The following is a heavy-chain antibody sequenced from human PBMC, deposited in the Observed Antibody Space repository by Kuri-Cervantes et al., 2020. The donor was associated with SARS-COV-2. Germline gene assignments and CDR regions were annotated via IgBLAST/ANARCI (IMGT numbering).Heavy chain of an antibody. J-gene: IGHJ4*02. V-gene: IGHV4-39*01. Sequence: SETLSLTCTVSGGFISSSSYYWGWIRQPPGKGLEWIGSIYYSGSTYYNPSLKSRVTISVDTSKNQFSLKLSSVTAADTAVYYCARALLWFGESPDFWGQGTLVTVSS. D-gene: IGHD3-10*01. CDR2: IYYSGST. CDR3: ARALLWFGESPDF. CDR1: GGFISSSSYY.